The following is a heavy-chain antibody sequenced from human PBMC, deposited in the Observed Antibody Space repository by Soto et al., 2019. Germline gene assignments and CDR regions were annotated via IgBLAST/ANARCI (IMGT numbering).Heavy chain of an antibody. V-gene: IGHV1-18*01. CDR2: ISAYNGNT. CDR3: ARSIPDYGDYVDLDY. Sequence: ASVKVSCKASGYTFTSYGISWVRQAPGQGLEWMGWISAYNGNTNYAQKLQGRVTMTTDTSTSTAYMELRSLRSDDTAVYYCARSIPDYGDYVDLDYWGQGTLVTVSS. J-gene: IGHJ4*02. D-gene: IGHD4-17*01. CDR1: GYTFTSYG.